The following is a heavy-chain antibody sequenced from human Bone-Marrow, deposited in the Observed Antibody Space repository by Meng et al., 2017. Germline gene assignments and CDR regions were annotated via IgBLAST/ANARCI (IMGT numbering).Heavy chain of an antibody. J-gene: IGHJ6*02. CDR2: IKSDGSGT. Sequence: GESLKISCAASGFTFSNYWMHWVRQGPGQGLVWVSRIKSDGSGTTHADAVRGRFTISRDNAKNSLYLQMNSLRAEDTAVYYCASTIIVGIYCTNGVCVGGMDVWGQGTTVTVSS. CDR1: GFTFSNYW. V-gene: IGHV3-74*03. CDR3: ASTIIVGIYCTNGVCVGGMDV. D-gene: IGHD2-8*01.